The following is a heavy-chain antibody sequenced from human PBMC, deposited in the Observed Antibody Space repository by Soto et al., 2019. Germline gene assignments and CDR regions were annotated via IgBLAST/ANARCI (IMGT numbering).Heavy chain of an antibody. Sequence: HVQLRESGPGLVKPSETLSLTCTVSGDSISSYYWSWIRQPPGKGLEWIGYIYYSGITDYNPSLKSRVTISVDTSKGQFSLTLSSGTAADTAVYYCASTMVRGVIGVYYFDYWGQGTLVTVSA. V-gene: IGHV4-59*01. CDR3: ASTMVRGVIGVYYFDY. CDR2: IYYSGIT. D-gene: IGHD3-10*01. J-gene: IGHJ4*02. CDR1: GDSISSYY.